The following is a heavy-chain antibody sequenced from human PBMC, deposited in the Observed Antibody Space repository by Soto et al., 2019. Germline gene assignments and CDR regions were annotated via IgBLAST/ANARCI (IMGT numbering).Heavy chain of an antibody. D-gene: IGHD6-19*01. CDR3: ARLASSGGSDY. J-gene: IGHJ4*02. CDR1: GGSISSYY. V-gene: IGHV4-59*08. CDR2: IYYSGST. Sequence: ETLSLTCTVSGGSISSYYWSWLRQPPGKGLEWIGYIYYSGSTNYNPSLKSRVTISVDTSKNQFSLKLSSVTAADTAVYYCARLASSGGSDYWGQGTLVTVSS.